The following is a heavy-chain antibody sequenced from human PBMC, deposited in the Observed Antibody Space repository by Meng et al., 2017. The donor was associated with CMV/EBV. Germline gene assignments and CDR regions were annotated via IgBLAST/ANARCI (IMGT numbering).Heavy chain of an antibody. D-gene: IGHD3-22*01. Sequence: GESLKISCTVSGFTFSSYWMHWVRQAPGKGLVWVSRINSDGSRTSYADSVKGRFTISRDNAKNTLYLQMNSLRAEDTAVYYCARVTYYYDSSGYGRALYYFDYWGQGTLVTVYS. J-gene: IGHJ4*02. CDR1: GFTFSSYW. CDR3: ARVTYYYDSSGYGRALYYFDY. CDR2: INSDGSRT. V-gene: IGHV3-74*01.